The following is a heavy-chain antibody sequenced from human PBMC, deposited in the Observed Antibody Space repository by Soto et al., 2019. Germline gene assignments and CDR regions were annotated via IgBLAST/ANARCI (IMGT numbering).Heavy chain of an antibody. CDR2: ISYDGSNK. Sequence: GGSLRLSCAASGFTFSSYGMHWVRQAPGKGLEWVAVISYDGSNKYYADSVKGRFTISRDNSKNTLYLQMNSLRAEETAVYYCAKDKFVCTNGVCYSHYFDYWGQGTLVTVSS. V-gene: IGHV3-30*18. CDR3: AKDKFVCTNGVCYSHYFDY. CDR1: GFTFSSYG. D-gene: IGHD2-8*01. J-gene: IGHJ4*02.